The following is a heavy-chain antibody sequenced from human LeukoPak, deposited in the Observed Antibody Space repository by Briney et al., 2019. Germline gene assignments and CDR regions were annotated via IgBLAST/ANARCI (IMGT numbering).Heavy chain of an antibody. CDR2: INTNTGNP. CDR1: GYTFTGYY. CDR3: ARERSPIFGVVRRHNNWFDP. J-gene: IGHJ5*02. Sequence: ASVKVSCKASGYTFTGYYMHWVRQAPGQGLEWMGWINTNTGNPTYAQGFTGRFVFSLDTPVSTAYLQISSLKAEDTAVYYCARERSPIFGVVRRHNNWFDPWGQGTLVTVSS. V-gene: IGHV7-4-1*02. D-gene: IGHD3-3*01.